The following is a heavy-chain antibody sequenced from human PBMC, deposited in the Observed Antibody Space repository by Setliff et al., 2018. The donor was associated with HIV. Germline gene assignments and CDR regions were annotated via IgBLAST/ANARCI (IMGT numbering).Heavy chain of an antibody. CDR2: INPGSGDT. D-gene: IGHD3-10*01. CDR3: ARVLSVTMIRGAHGY. CDR1: GYTFAAYY. Sequence: ASVKVSCKASGYTFAAYYIHWPRQAPGQGLEWMGWINPGSGDTNYAQKFQGRVTMTSDTSTRTVYMELSSLTSDDTAVYFCARVLSVTMIRGAHGYWGQGTLVTVSS. V-gene: IGHV1-2*02. J-gene: IGHJ4*02.